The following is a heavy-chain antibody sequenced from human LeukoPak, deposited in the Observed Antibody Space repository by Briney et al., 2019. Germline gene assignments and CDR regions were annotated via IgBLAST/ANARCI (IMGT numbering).Heavy chain of an antibody. CDR3: ASLAGAAAGTAWFDP. CDR1: GYSFTSYW. CDR2: IYPGDSGT. V-gene: IGHV5-51*01. J-gene: IGHJ5*02. Sequence: GESLKISCKGSGYSFTSYWIGWVRQMPGKGLEWMGIIYPGDSGTRYSPSFQGQVTISADKSISTAYLQWSSLKASDTAMYYCASLAGAAAGTAWFDPWGQGTLVTVSS. D-gene: IGHD6-13*01.